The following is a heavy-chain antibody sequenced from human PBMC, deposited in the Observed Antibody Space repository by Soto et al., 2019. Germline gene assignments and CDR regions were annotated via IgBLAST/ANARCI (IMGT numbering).Heavy chain of an antibody. D-gene: IGHD5-18*01. CDR2: IRNKGNNYAT. Sequence: PGGSLRLSCAASGFTFSDSAMRWVRQASGKGPEWVGRIRNKGNNYATAYTASVKGRFTISRDDSKNTVYLQMNSLKIDDTAVYYCTSRRDWTAVDPLAYSGLGTLVTVSS. CDR1: GFTFSDSA. CDR3: TSRRDWTAVDPLAY. V-gene: IGHV3-73*01. J-gene: IGHJ4*02.